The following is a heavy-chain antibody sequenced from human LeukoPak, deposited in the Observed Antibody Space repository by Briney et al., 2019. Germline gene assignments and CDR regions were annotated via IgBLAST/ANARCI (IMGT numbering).Heavy chain of an antibody. V-gene: IGHV2-70*11. D-gene: IGHD3-22*01. CDR3: ARIDSADSNGYYSKQYFDY. J-gene: IGHJ4*02. CDR2: IDWDDDK. CDR1: GFSLSTSGMC. Sequence: SGPTLVKPTQTLTLTCTFSGFSLSTSGMCVSWIRQPPGKALEWLARIDWDDDKYYSTSLKTRLTISKDTSKNQVVLTMTNMDPVDTATYYCARIDSADSNGYYSKQYFDYWGQGTLVTVSS.